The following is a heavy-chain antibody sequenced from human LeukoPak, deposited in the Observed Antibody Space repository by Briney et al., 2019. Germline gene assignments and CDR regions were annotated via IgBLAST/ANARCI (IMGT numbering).Heavy chain of an antibody. CDR3: ARDAYGDPTTYYFDY. Sequence: SETLSLTCAVYGGSFSDYYWTWIRQPPGKGLEWIGEINHSGSTNYNPSVKSRVTISVDTSKNQFSLKLSSVTAADTAVYYCARDAYGDPTTYYFDYWGQGTLVTVSS. J-gene: IGHJ4*02. CDR1: GGSFSDYY. D-gene: IGHD4-17*01. V-gene: IGHV4-34*01. CDR2: INHSGST.